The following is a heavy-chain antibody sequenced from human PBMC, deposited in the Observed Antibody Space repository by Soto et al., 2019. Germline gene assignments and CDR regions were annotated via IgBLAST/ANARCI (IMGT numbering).Heavy chain of an antibody. J-gene: IGHJ3*02. V-gene: IGHV1-18*04. Sequence: QVHLVQSGPEVKTPGASVKVSCKTSGYTLHTYNIGWARQAPGQALEWMGWISTYSGNTDYAQKFQGRVTMTTDTSTSTAYMELRSLRSDDAALYYCVRKVCENSDAFDMWGQGTMVTVS. CDR1: GYTLHTYN. CDR2: ISTYSGNT. CDR3: VRKVCENSDAFDM.